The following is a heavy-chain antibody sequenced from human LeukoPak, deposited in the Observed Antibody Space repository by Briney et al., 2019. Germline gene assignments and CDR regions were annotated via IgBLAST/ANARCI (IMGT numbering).Heavy chain of an antibody. J-gene: IGHJ3*02. CDR3: ASLCSGGSCWDDAFDI. CDR1: GGSISSYY. V-gene: IGHV4-59*01. CDR2: IYYSGST. D-gene: IGHD2-15*01. Sequence: PSETLSLTCTVSGGSISSYYWSWIRQPAGKGLEWIGYIYYSGSTNYNPSLKSRVTISVDTSKNQFSLKLSSVTAADTAVYYCASLCSGGSCWDDAFDIWGQGTMVTVSS.